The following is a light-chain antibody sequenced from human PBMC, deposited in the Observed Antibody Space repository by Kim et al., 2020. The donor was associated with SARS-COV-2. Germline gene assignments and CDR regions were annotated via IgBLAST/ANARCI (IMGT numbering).Light chain of an antibody. CDR3: SSYTSSSSYV. CDR1: SSDVSCYNY. V-gene: IGLV2-14*03. J-gene: IGLJ1*01. CDR2: DVS. Sequence: GLSITISCTGTSSDVSCYNYVSWYQQHPDKAPKLMIYDVSNRPSGVSNRFSCSKSGNTASLTISGLQAEDEADYYCSSYTSSSSYVFGTGTKVTVL.